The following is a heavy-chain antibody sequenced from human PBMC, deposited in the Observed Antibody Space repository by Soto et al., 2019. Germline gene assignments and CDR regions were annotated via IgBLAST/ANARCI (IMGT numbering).Heavy chain of an antibody. CDR1: GGSISSGDYY. D-gene: IGHD3-10*01. CDR2: IYYSGST. CDR3: ARAVKDYYGSGSPRYVDY. J-gene: IGHJ4*02. V-gene: IGHV4-30-4*01. Sequence: QVQLQESGPGLVKPSQTLSLTCTVSGGSISSGDYYWSWIRQPPGKGLEWIGYIYYSGSTYYNPSLKSRVTISVDTSKNQFSLKLSAVTAADTAVYYCARAVKDYYGSGSPRYVDYWGQGTLVTVSS.